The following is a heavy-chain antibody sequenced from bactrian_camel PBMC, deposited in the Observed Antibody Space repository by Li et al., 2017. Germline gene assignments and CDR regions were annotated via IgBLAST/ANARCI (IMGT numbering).Heavy chain of an antibody. Sequence: HVQLVESGGGSVQAGGSLRLSCVVSGGISSSWYMGWYRQAPGEEREGVASIDRDGTTNIADSVKGRFTLYKDNAKNTLYLQMNSLKPEDTAMYYCAADCVYDVFKRKDWYNYWGQGTQVTVS. CDR3: AADCVYDVFKRKDWYNY. J-gene: IGHJ4*01. D-gene: IGHD4*01. CDR1: GGISSSWY. CDR2: IDRDGTT. V-gene: IGHV3S53*01.